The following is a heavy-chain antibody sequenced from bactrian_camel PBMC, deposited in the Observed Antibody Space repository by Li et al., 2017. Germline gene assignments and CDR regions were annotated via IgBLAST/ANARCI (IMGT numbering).Heavy chain of an antibody. Sequence: QLVESGGGSVRTGQTLKPFCTAFGFTFDSGTGWYRRTPGNECELVSDIARDGTPFYADFVKGRFTISLDNAKNTAYLQMNSLKVEDSGVCYCDYDVSFGVWGQGTQVTVS. CDR2: IARDGTP. CDR1: GFTFDSG. D-gene: IGHD4*01. J-gene: IGHJ4*01. CDR3: DYDVSFGV. V-gene: IGHV3S56*01.